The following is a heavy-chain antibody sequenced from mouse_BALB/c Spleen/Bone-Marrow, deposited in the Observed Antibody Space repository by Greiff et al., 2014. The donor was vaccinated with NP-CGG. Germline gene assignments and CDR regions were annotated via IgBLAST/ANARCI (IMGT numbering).Heavy chain of an antibody. CDR1: GYAFPDYL. D-gene: IGHD2-3*01. Sequence: VQVVESGAELVRPGTSVKVSCKTSGYAFPDYLMEWLEQRPGQGLEWIGVINPGSGSTNYNEKFKDKATLTADKSSSTAYIQLSSLTSDDSAVYFCARYDGYFDYWGQGTTLTVSS. CDR2: INPGSGST. J-gene: IGHJ2*01. CDR3: ARYDGYFDY. V-gene: IGHV1-54*01.